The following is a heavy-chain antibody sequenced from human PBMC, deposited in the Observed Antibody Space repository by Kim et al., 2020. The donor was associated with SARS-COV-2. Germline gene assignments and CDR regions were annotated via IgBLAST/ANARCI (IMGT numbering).Heavy chain of an antibody. V-gene: IGHV4-34*01. CDR1: GGSFSGFY. CDR3: ARRLSNTYGSGRYYFEL. CDR2: INHSGRT. D-gene: IGHD3-10*01. Sequence: SETLSLTCAVYGGSFSGFYWSWIRQPPGRGLEWIGEINHSGRTNYNLSLKSRVTISLDTSKNQSSLKLTSVTPADTAVYYCARRLSNTYGSGRYYFELWG. J-gene: IGHJ2*01.